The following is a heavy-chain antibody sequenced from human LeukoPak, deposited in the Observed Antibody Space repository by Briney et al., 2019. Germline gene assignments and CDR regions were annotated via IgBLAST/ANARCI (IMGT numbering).Heavy chain of an antibody. CDR3: ARHRGHDSSGEFDY. CDR1: GGSISSYY. CDR2: IYYSGSA. J-gene: IGHJ4*02. V-gene: IGHV4-59*08. D-gene: IGHD3-22*01. Sequence: SETLSLTCTVSGGSISSYYWSWIRQPPGKGLEWIGYIYYSGSANYNPSLKSRVTISVDTSKNQFSLKLSSVTAADTAVYYCARHRGHDSSGEFDYWGQGTLVTVSS.